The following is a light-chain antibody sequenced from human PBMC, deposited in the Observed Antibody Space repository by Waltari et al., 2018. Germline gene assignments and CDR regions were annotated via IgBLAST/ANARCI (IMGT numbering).Light chain of an antibody. V-gene: IGLV2-11*01. CDR3: CSYAGNYLRV. CDR1: SSDVGHYNY. CDR2: DVT. Sequence: QSALTQPRSVSGSPGQSVPIACTGTSSDVGHYNYVYWYQQHPGKAPKLMIYDVTDRPSGVPDRFSGSKSGNTASLTISGLQAEDEADYYCCSYAGNYLRVFGGGTKLTVL. J-gene: IGLJ2*01.